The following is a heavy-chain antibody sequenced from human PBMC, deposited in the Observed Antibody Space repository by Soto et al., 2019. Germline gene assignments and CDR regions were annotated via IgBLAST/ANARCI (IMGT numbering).Heavy chain of an antibody. CDR3: ARMNVGYCTNTTCHKYFDY. CDR2: IFYSGST. D-gene: IGHD2-2*01. Sequence: SETLSLSCTVSGGSITGYFWSWIRQPPGKGLEWIGDIFYSGSTNYNPSLKSRVTISGDTSDNQFSLRLSSVTAADTAVYYCARMNVGYCTNTTCHKYFDYWGQGTLVTVSS. J-gene: IGHJ4*02. CDR1: GGSITGYF. V-gene: IGHV4-59*01.